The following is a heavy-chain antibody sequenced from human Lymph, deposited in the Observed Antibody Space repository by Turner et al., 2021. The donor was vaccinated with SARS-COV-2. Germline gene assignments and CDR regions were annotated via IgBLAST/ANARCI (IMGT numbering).Heavy chain of an antibody. CDR1: GNSFTSYD. V-gene: IGHV1-8*01. CDR3: AKGDGYPPHGLLDP. Sequence: QVQPVQSGAEVKKPGASVKVSCKASGNSFTSYDSNWVRQATGQGLEWMGWMNPNSGYTGYAQKFQGRVTMTRNTSISTAYMELNSLTSDDTAVYYCAKGDGYPPHGLLDPWGQGTLVTVSS. J-gene: IGHJ5*02. D-gene: IGHD6-25*01. CDR2: MNPNSGYT.